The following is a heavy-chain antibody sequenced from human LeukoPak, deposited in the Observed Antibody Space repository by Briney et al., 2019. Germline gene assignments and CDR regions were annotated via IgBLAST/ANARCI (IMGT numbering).Heavy chain of an antibody. CDR1: GFTFSDYY. CDR2: ISSSGSTI. V-gene: IGHV3-11*01. D-gene: IGHD2-2*01. Sequence: GGSLRLSCAASGFTFSDYYMSWIRQAPGKGLEWVSYISSSGSTIYYADSVKGRFTISRDNAKNSLYLQMNSLRAEDTAVNYCAREVVVVPAAMNYYYYYGMDVWGQGTTVTVSS. CDR3: AREVVVVPAAMNYYYYYGMDV. J-gene: IGHJ6*02.